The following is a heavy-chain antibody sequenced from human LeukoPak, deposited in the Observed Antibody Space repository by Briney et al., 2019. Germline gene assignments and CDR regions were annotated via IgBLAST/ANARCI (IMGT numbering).Heavy chain of an antibody. CDR1: GSTFSSHT. Sequence: GGSLRLSCAASGSTFSSHTMNWVRQAPGKGLEWISYISNTGSVIYYADSVKGRFTISRDNAKSSLYLQMNSLRAEDTAVYYCARDTLIAAAPFDYWGQGTLVTVSS. V-gene: IGHV3-48*04. J-gene: IGHJ4*02. CDR2: ISNTGSVI. D-gene: IGHD6-6*01. CDR3: ARDTLIAAAPFDY.